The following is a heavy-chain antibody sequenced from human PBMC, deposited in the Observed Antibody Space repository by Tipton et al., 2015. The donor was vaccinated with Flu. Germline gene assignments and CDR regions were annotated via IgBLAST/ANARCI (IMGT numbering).Heavy chain of an antibody. CDR1: GGAVSSYF. Sequence: TLSLTCTVSGGAVSSYFWTWIRQPPGKQLEWIGSIYYGGTTNYNPSLRSRVTFSMDTSKNQFSLRLSSVTAADTAVYYCARDSGRNYNYGMDVWGQGTTVYVSS. V-gene: IGHV4-59*02. CDR2: IYYGGTT. J-gene: IGHJ6*02. D-gene: IGHD2-15*01. CDR3: ARDSGRNYNYGMDV.